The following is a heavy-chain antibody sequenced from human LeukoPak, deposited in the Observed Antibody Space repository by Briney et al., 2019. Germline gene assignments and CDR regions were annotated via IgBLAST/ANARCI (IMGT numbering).Heavy chain of an antibody. D-gene: IGHD6-6*01. CDR2: ISHSGST. Sequence: SETLSLTCAVYGGSFSGYYWSWIRRPPGKGLEWIGEISHSGSTNYNPSLKSRVTISVDTSKNQFSLKLSSVTAADTAVYYCATGAARKRNRFDPWGQGTLVTVSS. J-gene: IGHJ5*02. CDR3: ATGAARKRNRFDP. V-gene: IGHV4-34*01. CDR1: GGSFSGYY.